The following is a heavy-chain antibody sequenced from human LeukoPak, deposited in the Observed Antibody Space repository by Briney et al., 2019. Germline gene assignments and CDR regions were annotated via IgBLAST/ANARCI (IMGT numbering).Heavy chain of an antibody. CDR1: GGSISSSSYY. CDR2: IYYSGST. CDR3: ARVLRAASWRSYDY. Sequence: SETLSLTCTVSGGSISSSSYYWSWIRQPPGKGLEWIGYIYYSGSTNYNPSLKSRVTTSIDTSRNQSSLRLNSMTAADTAVYDCARVLRAASWRSYDYWGQGSLVTVSS. J-gene: IGHJ4*02. D-gene: IGHD5-18*01. V-gene: IGHV4-61*01.